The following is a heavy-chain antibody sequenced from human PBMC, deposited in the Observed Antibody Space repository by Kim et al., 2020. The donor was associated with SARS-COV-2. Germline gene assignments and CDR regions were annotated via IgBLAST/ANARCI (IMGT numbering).Heavy chain of an antibody. D-gene: IGHD6-6*01. CDR3: ARELSIAARPSYYGMDV. CDR2: ISSSSSTI. V-gene: IGHV3-48*02. CDR1: GFTFSSYS. J-gene: IGHJ6*02. Sequence: GGSLRLSCAASGFTFSSYSMNWVRQAPGKGLEWVSYISSSSSTIYYAASVKGRFTISRDNAKNSLYLQMNSLRDEDTAVYYCARELSIAARPSYYGMDVWGQGTTVTVSS.